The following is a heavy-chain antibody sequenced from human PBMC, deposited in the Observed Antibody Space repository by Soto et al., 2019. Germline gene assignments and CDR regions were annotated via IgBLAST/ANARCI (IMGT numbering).Heavy chain of an antibody. CDR2: IYHSGTT. CDR3: ATGGGYCSTTGCLCGYLDL. CDR1: GDSISSNRW. Sequence: QVQLQESGPGLVSASGTLSLTCAVSGDSISSNRWWSWVRQPPGKGLEWIGEIYHSGTTNYNPSLNSRVTMSVDKSKNHCSLNLNSVTAPDTAVYSCATGGGYCSTTGCLCGYLDLWGRGTLVSISS. V-gene: IGHV4-4*02. D-gene: IGHD2-2*03. J-gene: IGHJ2*01.